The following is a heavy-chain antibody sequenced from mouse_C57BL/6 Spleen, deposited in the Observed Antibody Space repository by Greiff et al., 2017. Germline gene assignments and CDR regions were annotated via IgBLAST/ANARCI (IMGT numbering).Heavy chain of an antibody. CDR3: ARGDYRNYLYAMDY. V-gene: IGHV1-80*01. CDR2: IYPGDGDT. D-gene: IGHD2-5*01. J-gene: IGHJ4*01. CDR1: GYAFSSYW. Sequence: QVQLQQSGAELVKPGASVKISCKASGYAFSSYWMNWVKQRPGKGLEWIGQIYPGDGDTNYNGKFKGKATLTADKSSSTAYMQLSSLTSEDSAVYFCARGDYRNYLYAMDYWGQGTSVTVSS.